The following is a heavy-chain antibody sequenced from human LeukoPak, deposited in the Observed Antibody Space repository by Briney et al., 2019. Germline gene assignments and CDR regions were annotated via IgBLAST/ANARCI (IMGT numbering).Heavy chain of an antibody. J-gene: IGHJ4*02. CDR3: ARKPIVNSAWYYFDF. CDR2: IYTSGST. CDR1: GGSISSGSYY. D-gene: IGHD2/OR15-2a*01. V-gene: IGHV4-61*02. Sequence: SETLSLTCTVSGGSISSGSYYWSWIRQPAGKGLEWIGRIYTSGSTNYNPSLKSRVTISVDTSKNQFSLKLSSVTAADTAVYYCARKPIVNSAWYYFDFWGQGTLVTVSS.